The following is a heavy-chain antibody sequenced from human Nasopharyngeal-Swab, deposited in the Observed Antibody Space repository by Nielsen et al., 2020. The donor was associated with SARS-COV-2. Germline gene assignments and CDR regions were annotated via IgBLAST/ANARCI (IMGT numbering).Heavy chain of an antibody. D-gene: IGHD2-21*02. CDR1: GFTFSDYT. Sequence: GGSLKISCVASGFTFSDYTMSWVRQSPGKGLEWVSLISPSGGATYFADSVKGRFTVSRDNSRNTLYLQMNSLRVEDTALYYCARDGRDWVPVSWGQGSLVTVSS. CDR2: ISPSGGAT. CDR3: ARDGRDWVPVS. J-gene: IGHJ5*02. V-gene: IGHV3-23*01.